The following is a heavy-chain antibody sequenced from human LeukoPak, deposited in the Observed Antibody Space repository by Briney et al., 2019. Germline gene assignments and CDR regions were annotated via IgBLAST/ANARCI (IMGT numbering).Heavy chain of an antibody. V-gene: IGHV3-48*03. CDR2: ISSSGNTM. D-gene: IGHD3-10*01. CDR1: GFSFSSYE. J-gene: IGHJ6*02. Sequence: GGSLRLSCVASGFSFSSYEMNWVRQAPGKGPEWVSYISSSGNTMFHADFVKGRFTISRDNAKNSLFLQMKGLSAEDTAVYYCTRSYGSGRGTYYGMDVWGQGTTVTVSS. CDR3: TRSYGSGRGTYYGMDV.